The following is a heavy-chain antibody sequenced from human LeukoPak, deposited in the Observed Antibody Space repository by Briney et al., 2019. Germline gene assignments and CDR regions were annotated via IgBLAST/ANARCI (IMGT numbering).Heavy chain of an antibody. CDR2: IIPIFGTA. J-gene: IGHJ3*02. CDR3: ARADGTTGGAFDI. D-gene: IGHD1-1*01. V-gene: IGHV1-69*05. CDR1: GCTFSSYA. Sequence: GASVKVSCKASGCTFSSYAISWVRQAPGQGLEWMGGIIPIFGTANYAQEFQGRVTITTDESTSTAYMELSSLRSEDTAVYYCARADGTTGGAFDIWGQGTMVTVSS.